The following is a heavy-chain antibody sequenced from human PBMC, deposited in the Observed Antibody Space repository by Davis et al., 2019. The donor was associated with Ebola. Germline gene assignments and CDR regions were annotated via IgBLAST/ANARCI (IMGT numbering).Heavy chain of an antibody. CDR2: ISSSSSYI. Sequence: PGGSLRLSCAASGFTFSSYSMNWVRQALGKGLEWVSSISSSSSYIYYADSVKGRFTISRDNAKNSLYLQMNSLRAEDTAVYYCAGDPGVVVVAACWGMDVWGQGTTVTVSS. D-gene: IGHD2-15*01. CDR3: AGDPGVVVVAACWGMDV. V-gene: IGHV3-21*01. J-gene: IGHJ6*02. CDR1: GFTFSSYS.